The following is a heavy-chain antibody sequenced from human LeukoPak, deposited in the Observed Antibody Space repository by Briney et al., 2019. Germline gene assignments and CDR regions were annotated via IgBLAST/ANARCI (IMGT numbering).Heavy chain of an antibody. D-gene: IGHD3-16*02. J-gene: IGHJ4*02. Sequence: PGGSLRLSCAASGFTFSSYSMNWVRQAPGKGLEWVAVISYDGSNKYYADSVKGRFTISRDNYKNTVYLQMNSLRAEDTAVYYCVKELAKLSFFDYWGQGSLVTVSS. V-gene: IGHV3-30*18. CDR3: VKELAKLSFFDY. CDR1: GFTFSSYS. CDR2: ISYDGSNK.